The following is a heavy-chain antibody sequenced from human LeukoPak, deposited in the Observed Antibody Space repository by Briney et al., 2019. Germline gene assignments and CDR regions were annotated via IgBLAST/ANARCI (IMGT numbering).Heavy chain of an antibody. V-gene: IGHV4-4*07. CDR1: GDFIRGYW. D-gene: IGHD1-26*01. J-gene: IGHJ4*02. Sequence: SETLPLTCDVSGDFIRGYWWGWVRQPAGKGLEWIGRIYATGSTKFNPSLKSRLTMSMDTSTNQLSLKLSLKLTSVTAADTAVYFCARQGYTASYYFLDFWSQGTLVTVSP. CDR3: ARQGYTASYYFLDF. CDR2: IYATGST.